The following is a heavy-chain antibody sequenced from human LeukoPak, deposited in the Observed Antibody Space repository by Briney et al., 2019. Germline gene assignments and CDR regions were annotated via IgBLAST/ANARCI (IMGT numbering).Heavy chain of an antibody. CDR2: IKSKRDGETT. V-gene: IGHV3-15*01. D-gene: IGHD4-23*01. CDR1: GFNFQYAW. J-gene: IGHJ4*02. CDR3: TSLVGSPTY. Sequence: PGGSLRLSCAGSGFNFQYAWMTWVRHAPGKGLEWVGRIKSKRDGETTDYAALVKSRFSISRDDSKNTVHLQMNSLRTEDTAVYYCTSLVGSPTYWCQGTLVAVSS.